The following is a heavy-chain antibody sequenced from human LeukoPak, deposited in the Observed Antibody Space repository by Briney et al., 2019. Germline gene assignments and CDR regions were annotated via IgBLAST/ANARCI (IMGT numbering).Heavy chain of an antibody. D-gene: IGHD1-26*01. J-gene: IGHJ3*02. CDR2: ISAYNGNT. Sequence: SVKVPCKASGGTFSNYAISWVRQAPGQPLEWTGWISAYNGNTKYAQKLQGRVTMTTDTSTSTAYLELSSLRSEDTAVYYCAREPGGSYSSDAFDIWGQPTMVTVSS. CDR1: GGTFSNYA. CDR3: AREPGGSYSSDAFDI. V-gene: IGHV1-18*01.